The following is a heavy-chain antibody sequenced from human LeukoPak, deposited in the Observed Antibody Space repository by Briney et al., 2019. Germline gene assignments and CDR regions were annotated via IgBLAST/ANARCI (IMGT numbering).Heavy chain of an antibody. J-gene: IGHJ3*02. CDR2: ISGSGSTT. CDR1: GFTFSSYH. D-gene: IGHD2-8*02. V-gene: IGHV3-23*01. Sequence: GGSLRLSCAVSGFTFSSYHMTWVRQAPGKGLKWVSAISGSGSTTYYAGPVKGRFTISRDNSKNTLYLQMNSLSAEDTAVYYCAHYSTGVNYGGLAFDIWGQGTMVTVSS. CDR3: AHYSTGVNYGGLAFDI.